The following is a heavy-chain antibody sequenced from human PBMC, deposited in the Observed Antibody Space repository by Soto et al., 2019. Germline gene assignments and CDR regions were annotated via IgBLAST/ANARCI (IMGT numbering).Heavy chain of an antibody. D-gene: IGHD3-16*02. CDR1: GFTFSSYW. CDR3: ARDNGGDIVP. CDR2: IKQDGSEK. J-gene: IGHJ4*02. Sequence: GGSLRLSCAAYGFTFSSYWMSWVRQAPGKGLEWVANIKQDGSEKYYVDSVKGRFTISRDNAKNSLYLQMNCLRAEDTAVYYCARDNGGDIVPGGQGTLVTVSS. V-gene: IGHV3-7*01.